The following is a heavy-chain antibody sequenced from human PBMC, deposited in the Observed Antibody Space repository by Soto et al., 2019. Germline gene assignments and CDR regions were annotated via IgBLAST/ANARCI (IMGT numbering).Heavy chain of an antibody. J-gene: IGHJ6*02. CDR1: GGSISSYY. V-gene: IGHV4-59*01. CDR2: IYYSGST. Sequence: ASETLSLTCTVSGGSISSYYWSWIRQPPGKGLEWIGYIYYSGSTNYNPSLKSRVTISVDTSKNQFSLKLSSVTAADTAVYYCARVQVRSYYYYYGMDVWGQGTTVTVSS. CDR3: ARVQVRSYYYYYGMDV. D-gene: IGHD3-22*01.